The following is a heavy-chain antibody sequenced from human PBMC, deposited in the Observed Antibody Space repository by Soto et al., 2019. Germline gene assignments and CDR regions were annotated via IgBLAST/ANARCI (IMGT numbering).Heavy chain of an antibody. CDR3: ARDKRGSSWYRDYYGMDV. CDR1: GFTVSSNY. V-gene: IGHV3-53*01. Sequence: PGGSLRLSCAASGFTVSSNYMSWVRQAPGKGLEWVSVIYSGGSTYYADSVKGRFTISRDNSKNTLYLQMNSLRAEDTAVYYCARDKRGSSWYRDYYGMDVWGQGTTVTVSS. CDR2: IYSGGST. D-gene: IGHD6-13*01. J-gene: IGHJ6*02.